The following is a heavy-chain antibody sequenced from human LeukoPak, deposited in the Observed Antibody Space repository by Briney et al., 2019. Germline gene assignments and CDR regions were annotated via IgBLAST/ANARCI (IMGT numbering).Heavy chain of an antibody. Sequence: PSETLSLTCTVSGGSISSYYWSWIRQPAGKGLEWIGRIYTSGSTNYNPSLNSRVTMSVDTSKNQFSLKLSSVNAADTAVYYCARRSSVGAFDYWGQGTLVTVSS. V-gene: IGHV4-4*07. CDR2: IYTSGST. J-gene: IGHJ4*02. CDR1: GGSISSYY. D-gene: IGHD1-26*01. CDR3: ARRSSVGAFDY.